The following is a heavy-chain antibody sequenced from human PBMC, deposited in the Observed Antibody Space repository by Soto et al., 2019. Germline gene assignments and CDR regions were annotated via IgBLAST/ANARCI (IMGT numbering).Heavy chain of an antibody. J-gene: IGHJ6*02. CDR2: ILPMVETA. D-gene: IGHD3-9*01. CDR3: ARGLRHFDWLEDNYYYGMDV. CDR1: GGTFSSNA. V-gene: IGHV1-69*01. Sequence: QVQLVQSGAEVKKPGSSVKVSCKASGGTFSSNAISWVRQAPGQGLEWMGGILPMVETANYAQKFQGRVTITADESTSTADMALSSLRSEDTAVYYCARGLRHFDWLEDNYYYGMDVWGQGTTVTVSS.